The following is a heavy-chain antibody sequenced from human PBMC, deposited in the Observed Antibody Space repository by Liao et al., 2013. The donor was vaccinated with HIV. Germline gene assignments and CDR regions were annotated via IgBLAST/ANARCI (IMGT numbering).Heavy chain of an antibody. CDR2: IYHSGST. V-gene: IGHV4-30-2*01. CDR3: ARGVYGDYLSY. CDR1: GGSISSGGYS. D-gene: IGHD4-17*01. Sequence: QVQLQESGPGLVKPSQTLSLTCAVSGGSISSGGYSWSWIRQPSGKGLEWIGYIYHSGSTYYNPSLKSRVTISVDRSKNQFSLKLSSVTAADTAVYYCARGVYGDYLSYWGQGTLVTVSS. J-gene: IGHJ4*02.